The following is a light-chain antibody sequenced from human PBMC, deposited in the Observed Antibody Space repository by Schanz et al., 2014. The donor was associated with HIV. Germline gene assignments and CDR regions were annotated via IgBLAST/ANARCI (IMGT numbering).Light chain of an antibody. CDR2: DAS. CDR1: QTVSSHF. J-gene: IGKJ3*01. V-gene: IGKV3-20*01. CDR3: QQYGSSPIFT. Sequence: EIVLTQSPGSLSLSPGGRATLSCGASQTVSSHFLAWYQQKPGQAPRHLIYDASNRATGIPARFSGSGSGTDVTLTINRLEPEYFAVYVCQQYGSSPIFTFGPGTKVEIK.